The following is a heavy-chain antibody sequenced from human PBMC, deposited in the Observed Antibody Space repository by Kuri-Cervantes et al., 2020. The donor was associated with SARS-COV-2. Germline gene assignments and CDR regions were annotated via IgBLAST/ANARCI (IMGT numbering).Heavy chain of an antibody. CDR3: ARGPLGSYDFWSGYYNNYDY. CDR1: GGSISSYY. J-gene: IGHJ4*02. V-gene: IGHV4-4*07. D-gene: IGHD3-3*01. Sequence: SETLSLTCTVSGGSISSYYWSWIRQPAGKGLEWIGRIYTSGSTNYNPSLNSRVTMSVDTSKNQFSLKLSSVTPAETAVYYCARGPLGSYDFWSGYYNNYDYWGQGTLVTVSS. CDR2: IYTSGST.